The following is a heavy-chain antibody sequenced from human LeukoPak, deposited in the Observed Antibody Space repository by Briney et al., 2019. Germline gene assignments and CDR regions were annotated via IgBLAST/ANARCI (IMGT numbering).Heavy chain of an antibody. CDR3: ARARDSSGYYYGRYFDY. CDR2: IYYSGST. Sequence: SETLSFTCTVSGGSISSHYWSWIRQPPGKGLEWIGYIYYSGSTNYNPSLKSRVTISVDTSKNRFSLKLSSVTAADTAVYYCARARDSSGYYYGRYFDYWGQGTLVTVSS. V-gene: IGHV4-59*11. D-gene: IGHD3-22*01. CDR1: GGSISSHY. J-gene: IGHJ4*02.